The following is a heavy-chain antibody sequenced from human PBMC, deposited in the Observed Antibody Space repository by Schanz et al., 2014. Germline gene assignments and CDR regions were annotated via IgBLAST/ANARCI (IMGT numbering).Heavy chain of an antibody. CDR2: ISVYHGHT. CDR1: GYTFTSYG. Sequence: QGQLVQSGAEVKKPGASVKVSCKASGYTFTSYGITWVRQAPGQGLEWMGWISVYHGHTNYAEKVHGRVTMTTDTSTSTAYMELRSLISDDTAVYYCVRDAGWAFGDYHGMDVWGQGTLVAVS. J-gene: IGHJ6*02. V-gene: IGHV1-18*01. CDR3: VRDAGWAFGDYHGMDV. D-gene: IGHD3-10*01.